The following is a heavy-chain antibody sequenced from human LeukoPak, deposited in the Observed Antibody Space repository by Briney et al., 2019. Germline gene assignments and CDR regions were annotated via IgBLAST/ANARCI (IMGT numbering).Heavy chain of an antibody. D-gene: IGHD3-16*01. J-gene: IGHJ5*02. CDR1: GYSFTSYW. Sequence: GESLKISCKGSGYSFTSYWIGRVRQMPGKGPEWMGIIYPGDSDTRYSPSFQGQVTISADKSISTAYLQWSSLKASDTAMYYCARTYYDYVWGSPNWFDPWGQGTLVTVSS. CDR3: ARTYYDYVWGSPNWFDP. V-gene: IGHV5-51*01. CDR2: IYPGDSDT.